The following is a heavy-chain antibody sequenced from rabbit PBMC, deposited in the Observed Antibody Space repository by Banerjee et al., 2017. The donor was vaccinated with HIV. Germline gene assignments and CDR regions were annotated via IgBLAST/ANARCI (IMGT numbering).Heavy chain of an antibody. CDR1: GFDFSGAYD. J-gene: IGHJ4*01. CDR2: IYTSSYGAT. CDR3: ARDLAGVIGWNFDL. V-gene: IGHV1S40*01. D-gene: IGHD4-1*01. Sequence: QSLEESGGDLVKPGASPTLTCTASGFDFSGAYDMCWVRQAPGKGLEWIACIYTSSYGATAYASWAKGRFTISKTSSTTVTLQMTSLTAADTATYLCARDLAGVIGWNFDLWGPGTLVTVS.